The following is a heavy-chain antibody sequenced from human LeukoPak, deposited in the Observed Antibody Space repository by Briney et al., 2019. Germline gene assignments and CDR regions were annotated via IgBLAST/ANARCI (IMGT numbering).Heavy chain of an antibody. CDR2: INPSGGST. CDR1: GYTFTSYY. Sequence: ASVKVSCKASGYTFTSYYMHWARQAPGQGLEWMGIINPSGGSTSYAQKFQGRVTMTRDMSTSTVYMELSSLRSEDTAVYYCARSPGKDSSSHVWVNWFDPWGQGTLVTVSS. CDR3: ARSPGKDSSSHVWVNWFDP. D-gene: IGHD6-6*01. J-gene: IGHJ5*02. V-gene: IGHV1-46*01.